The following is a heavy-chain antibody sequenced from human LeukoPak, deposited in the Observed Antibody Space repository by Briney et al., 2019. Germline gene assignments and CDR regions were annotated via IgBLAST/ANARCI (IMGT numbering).Heavy chain of an antibody. CDR2: MNPNSGNT. Sequence: GGSVKVSCKASGYTFTSYDINWVRQATGQGLGWMGWMNPNSGNTGYAQKFQGRVTITRNTSISTAYMELSSLRSEDTAVYYCARLHSSSWYLYYFDYWGQGTLVTVSS. CDR3: ARLHSSSWYLYYFDY. J-gene: IGHJ4*02. V-gene: IGHV1-8*03. CDR1: GYTFTSYD. D-gene: IGHD6-13*01.